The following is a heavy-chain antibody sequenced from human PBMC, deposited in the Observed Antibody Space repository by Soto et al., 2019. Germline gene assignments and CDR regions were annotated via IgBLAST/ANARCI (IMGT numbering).Heavy chain of an antibody. CDR1: GGSISSSSYY. Sequence: ETLSLTCTVSGGSISSSSYYWGWIRQPPGKGLEWIGSIYYSGSTYYNPSLKSRVTISVDTSKNQFSLKLSSVTAADTAVYYCATYYDILTGLFTQDYWGQGTLVTVSS. J-gene: IGHJ4*02. D-gene: IGHD3-9*01. CDR2: IYYSGST. V-gene: IGHV4-39*01. CDR3: ATYYDILTGLFTQDY.